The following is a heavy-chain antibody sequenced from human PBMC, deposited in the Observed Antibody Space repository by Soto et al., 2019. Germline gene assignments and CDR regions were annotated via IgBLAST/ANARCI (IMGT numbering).Heavy chain of an antibody. CDR1: GYTFTSYG. Sequence: QVQLVQSGAEVKKPGASVKVSCKASGYTFTSYGISWVRQAPGQGLEWMGWISAYNGNTNYAQKLQGRVTMTTDTSTSKAYMELRSLRSDDTAVYYCARAPSRRFGELSTKTPFDYGGQGTLVTVSS. D-gene: IGHD3-10*01. CDR3: ARAPSRRFGELSTKTPFDY. CDR2: ISAYNGNT. J-gene: IGHJ4*02. V-gene: IGHV1-18*01.